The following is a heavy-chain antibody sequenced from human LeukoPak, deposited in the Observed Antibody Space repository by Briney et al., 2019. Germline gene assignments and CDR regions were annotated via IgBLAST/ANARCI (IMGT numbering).Heavy chain of an antibody. D-gene: IGHD1-26*01. Sequence: SETLSLTCTVSGGSFSSSSYYWGWIRQPPGKGLEWIGSTYYSGSTYYNPSLKSRLTISVDTSKSQFSLQLSSVTAADTAVYYCARQDGGGRGWEPPRYYYYGMDVWGQGTTVTVSS. CDR3: ARQDGGGRGWEPPRYYYYGMDV. CDR2: TYYSGST. J-gene: IGHJ6*02. V-gene: IGHV4-39*01. CDR1: GGSFSSSSYY.